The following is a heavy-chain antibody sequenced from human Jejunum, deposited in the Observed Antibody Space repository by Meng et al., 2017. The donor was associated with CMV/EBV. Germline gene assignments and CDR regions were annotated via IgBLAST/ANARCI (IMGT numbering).Heavy chain of an antibody. CDR3: AKVGSRYYFES. D-gene: IGHD3-10*01. V-gene: IGHV3-48*04. CDR1: GFSFSAYS. J-gene: IGHJ4*02. CDR2: ISTTGTRV. Sequence: CAASGFSFSAYSMNWVRQAPGKGLEWIAYISTTGTRVDYADSVKGRFTISRDHAKNSLSLQMHSLRVEDTATYFCAKVGSRYYFESWGQGLLVTVSS.